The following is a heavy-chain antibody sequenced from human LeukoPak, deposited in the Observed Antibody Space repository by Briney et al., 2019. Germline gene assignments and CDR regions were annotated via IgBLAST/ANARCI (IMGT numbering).Heavy chain of an antibody. Sequence: QPGGSLRLACAVSGFTFSNYGMSWVRQAPGKGLEWVSVISSSGGSTYYADSVKGRFTISRDDSKNTLYLQMHILRAEDTALYYCAKPVIPSSYQETYYMDVWGKGTTVTVS. J-gene: IGHJ6*03. CDR2: ISSSGGST. D-gene: IGHD2-21*01. CDR3: AKPVIPSSYQETYYMDV. V-gene: IGHV3-23*01. CDR1: GFTFSNYG.